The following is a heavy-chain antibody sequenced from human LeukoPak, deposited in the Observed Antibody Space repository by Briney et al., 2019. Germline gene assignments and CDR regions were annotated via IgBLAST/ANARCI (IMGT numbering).Heavy chain of an antibody. CDR3: ARGNTRGGYCSSTSCYKYYYYYGMDV. D-gene: IGHD2-2*02. CDR2: INHSRST. V-gene: IGHV4-34*01. J-gene: IGHJ6*02. CDR1: GGAFSGYY. Sequence: SETLSLTCAVYGGAFSGYYWSWIRQPPGKGLESIGEINHSRSTNYNPSLKSRITISVDTSKNQFSLKLSSVTAADTAVYYCARGNTRGGYCSSTSCYKYYYYYGMDVWGQGTMVTVSS.